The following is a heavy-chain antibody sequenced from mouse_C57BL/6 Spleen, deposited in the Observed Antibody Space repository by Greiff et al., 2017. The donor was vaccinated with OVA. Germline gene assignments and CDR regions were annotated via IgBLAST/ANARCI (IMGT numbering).Heavy chain of an antibody. Sequence: VQLKESGGGLVKPGGSLKLSYAASGFTFSDYGMHWVRQAPEKGLEWVAYISSGSSTIYYADTVKGRFTISRDNAKNTLFLQMTSLRSEDTAMYYCARPYYYGSSSYFDYWGQGTTLTVSS. J-gene: IGHJ2*01. CDR2: ISSGSSTI. CDR1: GFTFSDYG. CDR3: ARPYYYGSSSYFDY. V-gene: IGHV5-17*01. D-gene: IGHD1-1*01.